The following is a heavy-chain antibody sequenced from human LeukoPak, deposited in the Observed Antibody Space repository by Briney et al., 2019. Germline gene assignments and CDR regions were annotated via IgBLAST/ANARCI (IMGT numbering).Heavy chain of an antibody. D-gene: IGHD1-26*01. CDR3: VREIWYSSAKTFDP. J-gene: IGHJ5*02. CDR1: GFTFSSYG. CDR2: IWYDGSKQ. V-gene: IGHV3-33*01. Sequence: GRSLRLSCAASGFTFSSYGMHWVRQAPGKGLEWVAVIWYDGSKQDYADSVKGRFTISRDNSKNTLCLQMNSLRVEDTAVYYCVREIWYSSAKTFDPWGQGTLVTVSS.